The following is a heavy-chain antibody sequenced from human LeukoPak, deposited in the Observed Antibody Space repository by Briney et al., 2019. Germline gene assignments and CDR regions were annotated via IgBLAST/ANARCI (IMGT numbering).Heavy chain of an antibody. J-gene: IGHJ4*02. V-gene: IGHV1-46*01. Sequence: RASVKVSCKASGYTFTTYYIHWVRQAPGQGLDWMGIIKPSGGSTSYAQKFQGRVTMTRDTSTSTVYMEVSSLRSEDTAVYYCARVNGQQLAIDYWGQGTLVTVSS. D-gene: IGHD6-13*01. CDR3: ARVNGQQLAIDY. CDR1: GYTFTTYY. CDR2: IKPSGGST.